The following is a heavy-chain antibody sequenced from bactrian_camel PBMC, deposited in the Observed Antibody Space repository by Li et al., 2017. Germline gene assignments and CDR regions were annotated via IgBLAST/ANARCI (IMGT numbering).Heavy chain of an antibody. Sequence: DVQLVESGGGLVQPGGSLRLSCAVSGLRASLYVMSWVRQAPGKGLEWVSTIGSGGGSTYYADSVKGRFTISRDNAKNTLYLQLNSLKSEDTAMYYCAENFWGRNYWGQGTQVTVS. CDR2: IGSGGGST. V-gene: IGHV3S40*01. CDR3: AENFWGRNY. J-gene: IGHJ4*01. D-gene: IGHD5*01. CDR1: GLRASLYV.